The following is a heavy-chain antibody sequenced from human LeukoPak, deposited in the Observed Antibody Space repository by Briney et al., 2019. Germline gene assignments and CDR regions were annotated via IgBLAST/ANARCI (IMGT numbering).Heavy chain of an antibody. CDR3: AREADIYEAFDI. Sequence: GGSLRLSCAASGFTFSSYWMHWVRQAPGKGLVWVSRINTDGSSTSYADSVKGRFTISRDNAKNTLYLQMNGLRAEDTAVYYCAREADIYEAFDIWGQGTMVTVSS. J-gene: IGHJ3*02. CDR1: GFTFSSYW. D-gene: IGHD5-12*01. CDR2: INTDGSST. V-gene: IGHV3-74*01.